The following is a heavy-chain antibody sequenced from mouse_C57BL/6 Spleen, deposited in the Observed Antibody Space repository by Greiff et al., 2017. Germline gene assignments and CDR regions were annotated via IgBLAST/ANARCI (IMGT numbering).Heavy chain of an antibody. J-gene: IGHJ2*01. V-gene: IGHV10-1*01. CDR3: VRQGRNGNYFDY. CDR1: GFSFNTYA. CDR2: IRSKSNNYAT. Sequence: GGGLVQPKGSLKLSCAASGFSFNTYAMNWVRQAPGKGLEWVARIRSKSNNYATYYADSVKDRFTISRDDSESMLYLQMNNLKTEDTAMYYCVRQGRNGNYFDYWGQGTTLTVSS. D-gene: IGHD2-1*01.